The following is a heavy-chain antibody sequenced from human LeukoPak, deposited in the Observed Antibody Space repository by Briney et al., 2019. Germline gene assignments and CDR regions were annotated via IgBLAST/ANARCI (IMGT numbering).Heavy chain of an antibody. J-gene: IGHJ4*02. CDR2: INYSGST. D-gene: IGHD2/OR15-2a*01. Sequence: SETLSLTCTVSGGSISSYYWSWVRQPPQQALGWLGYINYSGSTNYNPSLVRRVTISVDTSKNQFSLNLSSVTAADTAVYYCARARQYLLDCWGQGTLVTVSS. CDR3: ARARQYLLDC. CDR1: GGSISSYY. V-gene: IGHV4-59*01.